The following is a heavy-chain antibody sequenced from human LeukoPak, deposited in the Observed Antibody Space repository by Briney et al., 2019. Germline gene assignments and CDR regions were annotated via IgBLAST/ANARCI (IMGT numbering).Heavy chain of an antibody. V-gene: IGHV1-18*01. CDR1: GYTFTNYG. CDR3: AIVRSSSSWPLNGMNG. J-gene: IGHJ6*01. Sequence: ASVKVSRKASGYTFTNYGISWVRQAPGQGLEWTGWISAYNGNTNYAQKLQGRVTMTTDKSTSTAYVELRSLRSDDTAVYYCAIVRSSSSWPLNGMNGWGEGTTVTVCS. D-gene: IGHD6-13*01. CDR2: ISAYNGNT.